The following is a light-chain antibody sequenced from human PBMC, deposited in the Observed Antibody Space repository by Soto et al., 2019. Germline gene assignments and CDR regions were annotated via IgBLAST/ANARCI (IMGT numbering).Light chain of an antibody. CDR1: SSDVGGNKY. Sequence: QSALTQPASVSGSPGQSITISCTGTSSDVGGNKYVSWYQQYPGKVPKLLINKVSNRPPGVSNRFSGSKSGNTATLPIPGLMAEDEADYFCTSSTSAGLYVFGTGTKVTVL. V-gene: IGLV2-14*01. CDR3: TSSTSAGLYV. CDR2: KVS. J-gene: IGLJ1*01.